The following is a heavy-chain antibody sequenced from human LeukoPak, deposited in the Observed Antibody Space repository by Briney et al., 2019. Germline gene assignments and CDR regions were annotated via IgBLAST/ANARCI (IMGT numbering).Heavy chain of an antibody. CDR2: ISGSGDST. V-gene: IGHV3-23*01. D-gene: IGHD6-6*01. CDR3: AKDFSSSPDYFDY. J-gene: IGHJ4*02. CDR1: GFTFSSYG. Sequence: GGSLRLSCAASGFTFSSYGMHWVRQAPGKGLEWVSGISGSGDSTYYADSVKGRFTISRDNSKNTLYLQMNSLRVEDTAVYYCAKDFSSSPDYFDYWGQGTLVTVSS.